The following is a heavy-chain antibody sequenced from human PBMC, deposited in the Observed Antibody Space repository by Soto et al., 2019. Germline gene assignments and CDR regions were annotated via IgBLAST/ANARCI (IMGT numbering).Heavy chain of an antibody. Sequence: EVQLLESGGDLVQPGGSLRLSCAASGFNVGAFAVNWVRQAPGKGLEWVSGISVSDAFIYYADSVRCRFSISRDASENILYLQMNSLRVDDTALYYCTRETVAGITGLDYWGPGTLVTGSS. CDR3: TRETVAGITGLDY. V-gene: IGHV3-23*01. D-gene: IGHD1-20*01. CDR2: ISVSDAFI. J-gene: IGHJ4*02. CDR1: GFNVGAFA.